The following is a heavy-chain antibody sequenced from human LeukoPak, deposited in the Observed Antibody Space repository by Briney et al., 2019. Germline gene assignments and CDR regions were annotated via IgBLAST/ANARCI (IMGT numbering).Heavy chain of an antibody. CDR3: ARHVDTAMVGGFDF. J-gene: IGHJ4*02. V-gene: IGHV4-4*07. D-gene: IGHD5-18*01. CDR2: VHSSGSS. Sequence: SETLSLTCTVPGGSISSYYWSWIRQPAGAGLEWIGRVHSSGSSNYNPSLESRVSMSVDTSKSQFSLELNSVTAADTAVYYCARHVDTAMVGGFDFWGQGTLVTVSS. CDR1: GGSISSYY.